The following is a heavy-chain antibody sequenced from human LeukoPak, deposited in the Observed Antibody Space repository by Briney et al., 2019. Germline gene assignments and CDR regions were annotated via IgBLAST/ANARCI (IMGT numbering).Heavy chain of an antibody. J-gene: IGHJ4*02. Sequence: GGSLRLSCEASGFTFNTYSMNWVRQAPGKGLQWVSYIESYSRIIHYADSVKGRFTISRDDAKSSLFLQMNSLRAEDTAIYYCARQGPNGDLDFWGQGTLVTVSS. CDR3: ARQGPNGDLDF. CDR2: IESYSRII. CDR1: GFTFNTYS. V-gene: IGHV3-48*01. D-gene: IGHD4-17*01.